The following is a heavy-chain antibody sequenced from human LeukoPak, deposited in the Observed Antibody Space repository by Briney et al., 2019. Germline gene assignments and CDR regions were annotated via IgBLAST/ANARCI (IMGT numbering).Heavy chain of an antibody. CDR3: AKFNAMTTLTPFDY. Sequence: PGGSLRLSCAVSGFXFSSYSINWIRQAPGKGREWVSAISGSGGSTYYADSVKGRCTISRDNSKNTLYLQMNSLRAEDTAVYYCAKFNAMTTLTPFDYWGQGTLVTVSS. J-gene: IGHJ4*02. D-gene: IGHD4-17*01. CDR2: ISGSGGST. CDR1: GFXFSSYS. V-gene: IGHV3-23*01.